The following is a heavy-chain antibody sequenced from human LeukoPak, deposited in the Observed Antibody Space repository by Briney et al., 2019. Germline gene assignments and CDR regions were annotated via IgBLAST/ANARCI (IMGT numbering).Heavy chain of an antibody. Sequence: SSRKLSCKAYGSTFRSDAIGRVRQAPAPGLEWMGGFIPIFGTANYAQKVQGRVRITTYESTGTAYMELHSMRSEDTDVYFCSTSASYLVIYSWFGHWGQGTLVTVS. D-gene: IGHD3-22*01. CDR1: GSTFRSDA. CDR3: STSASYLVIYSWFGH. V-gene: IGHV1-69*05. J-gene: IGHJ5*02. CDR2: FIPIFGTA.